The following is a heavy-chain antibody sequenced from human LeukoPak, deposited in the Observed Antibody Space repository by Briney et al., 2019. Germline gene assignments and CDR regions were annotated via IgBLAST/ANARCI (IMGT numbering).Heavy chain of an antibody. J-gene: IGHJ4*02. D-gene: IGHD4-17*01. CDR2: IYPNSGGT. V-gene: IGHV1-2*02. CDR1: GYTFSGYY. Sequence: ASVKVSCKASGYTFSGYYIHWVRQAPGQGLEWMGWIYPNSGGTSYAQKFQGRVTMTRDTSINTAYMELSGLRSDDTAVYYCARQTTHYYFDYWGQGTLVTVSS. CDR3: ARQTTHYYFDY.